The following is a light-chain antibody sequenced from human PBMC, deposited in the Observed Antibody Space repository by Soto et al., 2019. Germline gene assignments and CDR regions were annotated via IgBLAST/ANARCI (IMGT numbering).Light chain of an antibody. CDR1: QSVSSSY. J-gene: IGKJ5*01. V-gene: IGKV3-20*01. Sequence: EIVLTQSPGTLSLSPGERATLSCRASQSVSSSYLAWYQQKPGQAPRLLIYGASSRATGIPDRFSGSGSGTDFTLTISRLEPEDFAVYYFQQYGRSPPFGQGTRLEIK. CDR2: GAS. CDR3: QQYGRSPP.